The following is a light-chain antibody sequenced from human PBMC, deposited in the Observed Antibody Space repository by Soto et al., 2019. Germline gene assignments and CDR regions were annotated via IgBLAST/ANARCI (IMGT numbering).Light chain of an antibody. Sequence: DIQMTQSTSTLSASVGDRVTITCRASQSISSWLAWHQQKPGKAPKLLIYKASSLESGVPSRFSGSGSGTEFTLTISSLQPDDFATFYCQQYNSYSPTFGQGTKVDIK. CDR3: QQYNSYSPT. J-gene: IGKJ1*01. CDR1: QSISSW. CDR2: KAS. V-gene: IGKV1-5*03.